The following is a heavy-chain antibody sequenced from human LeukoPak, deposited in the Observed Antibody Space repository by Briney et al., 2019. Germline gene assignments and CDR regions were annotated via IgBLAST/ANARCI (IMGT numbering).Heavy chain of an antibody. CDR3: AIHYRTSGLCDASDS. J-gene: IGHJ3*02. Sequence: PSETLSLTCTVSGHSLSSYYSRWIRQPPGKGLEWIGYIYYSGGTDYNPSLKSRVTISVDTSKIEFSLKLRSVTAADTAVYDWAIHYRTSGLCDASDSWGQGTMVTVS. CDR2: IYYSGGT. D-gene: IGHD1-7*01. CDR1: GHSLSSYY. V-gene: IGHV4-59*08.